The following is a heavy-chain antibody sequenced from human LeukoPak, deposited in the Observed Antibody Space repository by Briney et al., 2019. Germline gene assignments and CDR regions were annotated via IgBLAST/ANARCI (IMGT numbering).Heavy chain of an antibody. CDR3: ARGDSSSSEGSFGY. CDR1: GFSLSTSGMR. D-gene: IGHD6-6*01. Sequence: SGPALVKPTQTLTLTCTFSGFSLSTSGMRVSWIRQPPGKALEWLARIDWDDDKFYSTSLKTRLTISKDTSKNQVVLTMTNMDPVGTATYYCARGDSSSSEGSFGYWGQGTLVTVSS. J-gene: IGHJ4*02. V-gene: IGHV2-70*04. CDR2: IDWDDDK.